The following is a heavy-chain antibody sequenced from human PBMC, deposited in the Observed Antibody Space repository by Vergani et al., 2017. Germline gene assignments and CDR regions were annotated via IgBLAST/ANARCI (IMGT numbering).Heavy chain of an antibody. CDR1: GGSFSSYY. Sequence: QVQLQQWGAGLLKPSETLSLTCAVYGGSFSSYYWSWIRQPPGKGLEWIGYIYYSGSTNYNPSLKSRVTISVDTSKNQFSLKLSSVTAADTAVYYCATESPSGSYYYYYGMDVWGQGTTVTVSS. V-gene: IGHV4-34*11. J-gene: IGHJ6*02. CDR2: IYYSGST. D-gene: IGHD1-26*01. CDR3: ATESPSGSYYYYYGMDV.